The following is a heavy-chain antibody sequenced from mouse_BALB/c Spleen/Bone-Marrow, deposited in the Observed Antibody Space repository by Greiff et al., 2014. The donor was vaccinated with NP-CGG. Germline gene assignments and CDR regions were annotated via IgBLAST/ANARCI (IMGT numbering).Heavy chain of an antibody. Sequence: EVKLQESGPELVKPGASVKMSCKTSGYRSTTYVMHWVKQKPGQGLEWIGYINPYNDVTNYNEKFKGKATLTSDKSSSTSYMELSSLTSEDSAVYYCARNYGHWYFDVWGAGTMVTVSS. CDR2: INPYNDVT. CDR3: ARNYGHWYFDV. V-gene: IGHV1-14*01. D-gene: IGHD1-1*02. CDR1: GYRSTTYV. J-gene: IGHJ1*01.